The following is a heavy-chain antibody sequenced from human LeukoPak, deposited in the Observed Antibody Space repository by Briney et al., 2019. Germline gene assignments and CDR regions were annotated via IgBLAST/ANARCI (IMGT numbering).Heavy chain of an antibody. D-gene: IGHD1-26*01. CDR2: IYPGDSDT. V-gene: IGHV5-51*01. J-gene: IGHJ5*02. CDR3: ARLDAPEWELLLWFDP. Sequence: GESLKISCKGSGYTFTSYWIGWVRQMPGKGLEWMGIIYPGDSDTRYSPSFQGQVTISADKSISTAYLQWSSLKAPDTAMYYCARLDAPEWELLLWFDPWGQGTLVTVSS. CDR1: GYTFTSYW.